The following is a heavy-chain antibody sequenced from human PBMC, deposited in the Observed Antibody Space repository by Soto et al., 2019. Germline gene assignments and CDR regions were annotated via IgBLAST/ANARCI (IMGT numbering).Heavy chain of an antibody. V-gene: IGHV1-69*02. Sequence: QVQLVQSGAEVKKPGSSVKVSCKASGGTFCSYTISWVRQAPGQGLEWMGRIIPILGIANYAQKFQGRVTITADKSTSTAYMELSSLRSEDTAVYYCANLNDYDLLDYWGQGTLVTVSS. CDR1: GGTFCSYT. D-gene: IGHD4-17*01. CDR2: IIPILGIA. J-gene: IGHJ4*02. CDR3: ANLNDYDLLDY.